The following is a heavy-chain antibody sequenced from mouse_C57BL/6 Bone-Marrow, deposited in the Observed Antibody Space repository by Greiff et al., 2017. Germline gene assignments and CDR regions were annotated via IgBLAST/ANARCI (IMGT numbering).Heavy chain of an antibody. J-gene: IGHJ1*03. CDR3: ARRVHLSRYFDV. V-gene: IGHV5-6*01. Sequence: EVQGVESGGDLVKPGGSLKLSCAASGFTFSSYGMSWVRQTPDKRLAWVATISRGGSYTYYPDSVKGRFTISRDNAKNTLYLQMSSLKSEDTAMYYCARRVHLSRYFDVWGTGTTVTVSS. CDR2: ISRGGSYT. D-gene: IGHD1-1*01. CDR1: GFTFSSYG.